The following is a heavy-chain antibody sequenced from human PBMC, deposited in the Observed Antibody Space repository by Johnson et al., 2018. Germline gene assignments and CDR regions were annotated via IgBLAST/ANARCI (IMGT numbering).Heavy chain of an antibody. CDR1: GFTFDAYA. V-gene: IGHV3-9*01. CDR3: ARDGGSGSFDAFDI. J-gene: IGHJ3*02. D-gene: IGHD1-26*01. Sequence: VQLVQSGGGLVKXGGSXRLXCAASGFTFDAYAMHWVRPAPGKGLEWVSGLSRNSGSIGYADSVMGRFSLSRDNAKNSLYLQMNSLRAEDTALYYCARDGGSGSFDAFDIWGQGTMVTVSS. CDR2: LSRNSGSI.